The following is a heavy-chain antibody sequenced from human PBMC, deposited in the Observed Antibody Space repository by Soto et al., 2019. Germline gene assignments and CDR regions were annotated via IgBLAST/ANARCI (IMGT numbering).Heavy chain of an antibody. J-gene: IGHJ6*02. Sequence: PGGSLRLSCAASGFTFSSYWMHWVRQAPGKGLMWISRLNSGGTTANYAVSVSGRFTISRDNAKNTLYLQLNSLSDEDTAVYYCARGVPGYYAVDVWGQGTTVTDSS. CDR1: GFTFSSYW. V-gene: IGHV3-74*01. CDR2: LNSGGTTA. CDR3: ARGVPGYYAVDV.